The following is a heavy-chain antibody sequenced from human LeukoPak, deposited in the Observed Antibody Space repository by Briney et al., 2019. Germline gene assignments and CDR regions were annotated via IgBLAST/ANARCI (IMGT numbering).Heavy chain of an antibody. CDR1: GFTFSSYA. D-gene: IGHD2-2*02. Sequence: GGSLRLSCAASGFTFSSYAMHWVRQAPGKGLEWVAVISYDGSNKYYADSVKGRFTISRDNSKNTLYLQMNSLRAEDTAVYYCARVQAAAIGYYYYGMDVWGQGTTVTVSS. V-gene: IGHV3-30*04. CDR2: ISYDGSNK. J-gene: IGHJ6*02. CDR3: ARVQAAAIGYYYYGMDV.